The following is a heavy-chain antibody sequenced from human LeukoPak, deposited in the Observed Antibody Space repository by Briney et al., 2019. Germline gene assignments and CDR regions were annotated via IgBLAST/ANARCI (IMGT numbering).Heavy chain of an antibody. Sequence: SETLSLXCAVYGGSFSGYYWSWIRQPPGKGLEWIGEINHSGSTNYNPSLKSRVTISVDTSKNQFSLKLSSVTAADTAVYYCARGLKRAAARGYYYMDVWGKGTTVTVSS. D-gene: IGHD6-25*01. V-gene: IGHV4-34*01. CDR3: ARGLKRAAARGYYYMDV. CDR1: GGSFSGYY. J-gene: IGHJ6*03. CDR2: INHSGST.